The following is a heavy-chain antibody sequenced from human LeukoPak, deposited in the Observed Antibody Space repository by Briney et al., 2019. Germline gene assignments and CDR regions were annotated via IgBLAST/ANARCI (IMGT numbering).Heavy chain of an antibody. CDR3: ARRYYYGSGSYLNWFDP. CDR1: GGTFSSYA. V-gene: IGHV1-69*13. J-gene: IGHJ5*02. CDR2: IIPIFGTT. D-gene: IGHD3-10*01. Sequence: SVKVSCKASGGTFSSYAISWVRQAPGQGLEWMGGIIPIFGTTNYAQKFQGRVTITADESTSTAYMELSSLRSEDTAVYYCARRYYYGSGSYLNWFDPWGQGTLVTVSS.